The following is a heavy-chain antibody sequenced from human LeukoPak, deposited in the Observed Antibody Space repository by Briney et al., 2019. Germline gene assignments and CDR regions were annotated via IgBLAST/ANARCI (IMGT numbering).Heavy chain of an antibody. CDR1: GGTFSSYA. V-gene: IGHV1-69*13. CDR3: ARVSSGWYIKDY. Sequence: ASVKVSCKASGGTFSSYAISWVRQAPGQGLEWMGGIIPIFGTANYAQKFQGRVTITADESTSTAYMELSSLRSEDTAVYYCARVSSGWYIKDYWGQETLVTVSS. CDR2: IIPIFGTA. J-gene: IGHJ4*02. D-gene: IGHD6-19*01.